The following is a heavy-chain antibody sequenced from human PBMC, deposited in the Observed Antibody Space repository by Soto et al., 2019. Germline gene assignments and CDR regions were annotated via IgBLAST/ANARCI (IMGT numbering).Heavy chain of an antibody. D-gene: IGHD6-19*01. CDR3: ARDNVEDSSGWYYFDY. V-gene: IGHV1-46*03. CDR1: GYTVTSYY. J-gene: IGHJ4*02. Sequence: ASVKVSCKASGYTVTSYYMHWVRQAPGQGLEWMGIINPSGGSTSYAQKFQGRVTMTRDTSTSTVYMELSSLRSEDTAVYYCARDNVEDSSGWYYFDYWGQGTLVTVSS. CDR2: INPSGGST.